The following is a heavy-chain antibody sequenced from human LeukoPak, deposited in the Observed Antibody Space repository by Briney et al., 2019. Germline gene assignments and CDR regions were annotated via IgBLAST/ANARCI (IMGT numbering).Heavy chain of an antibody. Sequence: SETLSLTCAVYAGSFSGYYWSWIRQPPGKGLEWIGEINHSGSTSYNPSLRSRVTISVDTSKNQFSLNLSSVTAADTAVYYCATLGGQLAFDYWGQGTLVTVSS. CDR3: ATLGGQLAFDY. D-gene: IGHD3-16*01. CDR1: AGSFSGYY. J-gene: IGHJ4*02. V-gene: IGHV4-34*01. CDR2: INHSGST.